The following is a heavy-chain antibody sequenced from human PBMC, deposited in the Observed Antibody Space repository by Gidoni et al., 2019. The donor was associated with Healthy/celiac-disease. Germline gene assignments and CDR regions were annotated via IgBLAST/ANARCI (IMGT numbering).Heavy chain of an antibody. CDR2: IKSKTDGGTT. D-gene: IGHD6-6*01. CDR1: GFTFSNAW. CDR3: TTTYSSSSGYYYYRMDV. V-gene: IGHV3-15*01. J-gene: IGHJ6*02. Sequence: EVQLVESGGGLVKPGGSLRLSCAASGFTFSNAWMRWVRQAPGKGLGWVGRIKSKTDGGTTDYAAPVKGRFTISRDDSKNTLYLQMNSLKTEDTAVYYCTTTYSSSSGYYYYRMDVWGQGTTVTVSS.